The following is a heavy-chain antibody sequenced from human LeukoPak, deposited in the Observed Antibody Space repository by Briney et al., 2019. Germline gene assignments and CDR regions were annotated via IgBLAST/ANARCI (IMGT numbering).Heavy chain of an antibody. D-gene: IGHD3-22*01. CDR1: GYGFTSYW. CDR2: IYPGDSGT. V-gene: IGHV5-51*01. J-gene: IGHJ4*02. CDR3: ARRTYYDSSGYYVDY. Sequence: GEALKIPFKGSGYGFTSYWIGWVRQMPGKGLEWMGIIYPGDSGTRYSPSFQGQVTISADKSISTAYLQWSSLKASDTAMYYCARRTYYDSSGYYVDYWGQGTLVTVSS.